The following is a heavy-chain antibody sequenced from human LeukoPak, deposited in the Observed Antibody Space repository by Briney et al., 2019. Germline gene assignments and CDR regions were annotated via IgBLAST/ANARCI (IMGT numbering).Heavy chain of an antibody. D-gene: IGHD6-19*01. CDR3: ARSVAGHFDY. V-gene: IGHV4-39*07. J-gene: IGHJ4*02. CDR1: GGSISSSSYY. Sequence: SETLSLTCTVPGGSISSSSYYWGWIRQPPGKGLEWIGSIYYSGSTYYNPSLKSRVTISVDTSKNQFSLKLSSVTAADTAVYYCARSVAGHFDYWGQGTLVTVSS. CDR2: IYYSGST.